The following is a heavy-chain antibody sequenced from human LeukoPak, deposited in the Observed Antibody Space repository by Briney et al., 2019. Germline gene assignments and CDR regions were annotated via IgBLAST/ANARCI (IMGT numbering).Heavy chain of an antibody. CDR1: GFTFSSYA. Sequence: GGSLRLSCAASGFTFSSYAMSWVRQSPGKGLEWVSAISGSGGSTYYADSVKGRFTISRDNSKNTLYLQMNSLRAEDTAVYYCAKVKRFGELNRINDAFDIWGQGTMVTVSS. D-gene: IGHD3-10*01. CDR3: AKVKRFGELNRINDAFDI. V-gene: IGHV3-23*01. CDR2: ISGSGGST. J-gene: IGHJ3*02.